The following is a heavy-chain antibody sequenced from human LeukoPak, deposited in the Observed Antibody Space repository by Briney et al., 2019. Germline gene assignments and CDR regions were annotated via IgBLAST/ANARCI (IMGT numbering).Heavy chain of an antibody. Sequence: PGSSLRLSCVASGFTFNSYTMHWVRQGPGKGLDWVSVISYEGTNKYYGESVKGRFTISRHNSNNTLYLHMNSLRAEDTVVYYCASGWDVWWAFDYWGEGTLVTVSS. CDR2: ISYEGTNK. V-gene: IGHV3-30*04. D-gene: IGHD3-16*01. CDR3: ASGWDVWWAFDY. CDR1: GFTFNSYT. J-gene: IGHJ4*02.